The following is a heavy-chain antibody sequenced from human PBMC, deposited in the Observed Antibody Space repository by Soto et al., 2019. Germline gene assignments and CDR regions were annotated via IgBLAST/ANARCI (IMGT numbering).Heavy chain of an antibody. D-gene: IGHD2-2*01. V-gene: IGHV4-59*01. CDR3: ARSRCSSTSCYAGRGITWFDT. CDR1: GGSISSYY. CDR2: IYYSGST. Sequence: SETLSLTCTVSGGSISSYYWSWIRQPPGKGLEWIGYIYYSGSTNYNPSLKSRVTISVDTSKNQFSLKLSSVTAADTAVYYCARSRCSSTSCYAGRGITWFDTWGQGTLVTVSS. J-gene: IGHJ5*02.